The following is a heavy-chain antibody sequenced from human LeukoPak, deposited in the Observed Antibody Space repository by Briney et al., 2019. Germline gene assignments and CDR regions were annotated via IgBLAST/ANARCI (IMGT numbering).Heavy chain of an antibody. CDR3: ARDGYCSGGSCYFDY. CDR1: GFNFNSYS. V-gene: IGHV3-21*01. J-gene: IGHJ4*02. CDR2: ISSSGIYI. D-gene: IGHD2-15*01. Sequence: GGSLRLSCAASGFNFNSYSMIWVRQAPGKGLEWVSSISSSGIYIFYADSVKGRFTISRDNAKNSLYLQMNSLRAEDTAVYYCARDGYCSGGSCYFDYWGQGTLVTVSS.